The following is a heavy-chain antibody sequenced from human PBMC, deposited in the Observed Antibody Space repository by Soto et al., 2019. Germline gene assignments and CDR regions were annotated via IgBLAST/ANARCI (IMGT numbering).Heavy chain of an antibody. J-gene: IGHJ4*02. CDR3: ARDLFLGGLMGWRGFDY. D-gene: IGHD2-8*01. V-gene: IGHV1-69*01. CDR2: IIPIFGTA. Sequence: QVQLVQSGAEVKKPGSSVKVSCKASGGTFSSYAISWVRQAPGQGLEWMGGIIPIFGTANYAQKFQGRVTMTADESTSTAYMELSSLRSEDTAVYYCARDLFLGGLMGWRGFDYWGQGTLVTVSS. CDR1: GGTFSSYA.